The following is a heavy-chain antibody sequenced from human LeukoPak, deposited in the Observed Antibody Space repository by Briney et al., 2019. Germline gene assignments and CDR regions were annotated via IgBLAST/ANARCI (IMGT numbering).Heavy chain of an antibody. D-gene: IGHD3-22*01. J-gene: IGHJ2*01. CDR1: GGSMFSYY. Sequence: SETLSLTCTVSGGSMFSYYWNWIRQPPGKGLEWIGYIYSNGITNYSPPLRSRGTISIATSKNQFSLRLTSVTAADTAIYYCARRAYYDSSGYHPTSGYFDLWGRGTLVTVSS. V-gene: IGHV4-4*08. CDR3: ARRAYYDSSGYHPTSGYFDL. CDR2: IYSNGIT.